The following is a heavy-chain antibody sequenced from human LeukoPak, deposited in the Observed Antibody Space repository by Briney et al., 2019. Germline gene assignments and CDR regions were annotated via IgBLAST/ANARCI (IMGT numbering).Heavy chain of an antibody. Sequence: PSETLSLTCTVSGGSISSSSYYWGWIRQPPGKGLEWIGSIYYSGSTYYNPSLKSRVTISVDTSKNQFSLKLSSVTAADTAVYYCARGDSYGLDKGYYYYMDVWGKGTTVTISS. V-gene: IGHV4-39*07. CDR3: ARGDSYGLDKGYYYYMDV. J-gene: IGHJ6*03. CDR1: GGSISSSSYY. CDR2: IYYSGST. D-gene: IGHD5-18*01.